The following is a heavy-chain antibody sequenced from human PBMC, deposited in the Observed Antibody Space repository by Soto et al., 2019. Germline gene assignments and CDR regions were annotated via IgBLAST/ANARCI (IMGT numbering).Heavy chain of an antibody. J-gene: IGHJ5*02. CDR1: GGSISSGGYY. V-gene: IGHV4-31*03. Sequence: QVQLQESGPGLVKPSQTLSLTCTVSGGSISSGGYYWSWIRQHPGKGLEWIGYIYYSGSTYYNPSLKGRVTISVDTSKNQFSLKLSSVTAADTAVYYCAREARRTYYDFWSGYYNWFDPWGQGTLVTVSS. D-gene: IGHD3-3*01. CDR2: IYYSGST. CDR3: AREARRTYYDFWSGYYNWFDP.